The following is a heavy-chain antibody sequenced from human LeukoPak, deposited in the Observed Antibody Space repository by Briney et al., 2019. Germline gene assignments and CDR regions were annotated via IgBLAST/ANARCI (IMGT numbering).Heavy chain of an antibody. V-gene: IGHV4-30-4*01. Sequence: LSLTCTVSGGSISSGDYYWSWIRQPPGKGLEWIGYIYYSGSTYYNPSLKSRVTISVDTSKNQFSLKLSSVTAADTAVYYCARDCNGSGSYAAFDIWGQGTMVTVSS. J-gene: IGHJ3*02. CDR3: ARDCNGSGSYAAFDI. D-gene: IGHD3-10*01. CDR2: IYYSGST. CDR1: GGSISSGDYY.